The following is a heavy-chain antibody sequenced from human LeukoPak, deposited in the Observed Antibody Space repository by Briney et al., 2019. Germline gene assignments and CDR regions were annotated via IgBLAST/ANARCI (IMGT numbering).Heavy chain of an antibody. J-gene: IGHJ4*02. CDR1: GYTFTSYY. D-gene: IGHD3-10*01. CDR2: IKASGGSA. V-gene: IGHV1-46*01. Sequence: DSVKVSCKASGYTFTSYYMHWVRQAPGQGLEWMGIIKASGGSASYAQKFQGRVTMIRDTSTSTVYMELSSLRSEDTAVYYCARGVRIEGSGSYEGPFFDYWGQGTLVTVSS. CDR3: ARGVRIEGSGSYEGPFFDY.